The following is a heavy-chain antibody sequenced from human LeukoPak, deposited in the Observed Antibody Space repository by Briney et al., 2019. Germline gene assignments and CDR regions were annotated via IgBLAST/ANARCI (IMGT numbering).Heavy chain of an antibody. D-gene: IGHD6-13*01. CDR1: GGTFSSYA. V-gene: IGHV1-69*13. Sequence: SVKVSCKASGGTFSSYAISWVRQAPGQGLEWMGGIIPIFGTANYAQKFQGRVTITADESTSTAYMELSSLRSEDTAVYYCARDRIAAAVPNWFDPWGQGTLVTVSS. CDR3: ARDRIAAAVPNWFDP. J-gene: IGHJ5*02. CDR2: IIPIFGTA.